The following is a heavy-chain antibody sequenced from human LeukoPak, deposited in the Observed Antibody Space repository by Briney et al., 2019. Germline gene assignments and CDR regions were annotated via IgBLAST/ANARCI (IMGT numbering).Heavy chain of an antibody. Sequence: GGSLRLSCAASGFTFSSYWRSWVRQAPGKGLEWVAVISYDGSNKYYADSVKGRFTISRDNSKNTLYLQMNSLRAEDTAVYYCAKEDYRFVDYWGQGTLVTVSS. CDR2: ISYDGSNK. D-gene: IGHD4-11*01. CDR1: GFTFSSYW. V-gene: IGHV3-30*18. J-gene: IGHJ4*02. CDR3: AKEDYRFVDY.